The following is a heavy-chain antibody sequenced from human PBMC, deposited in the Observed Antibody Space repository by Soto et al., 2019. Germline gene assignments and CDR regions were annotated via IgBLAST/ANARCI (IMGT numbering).Heavy chain of an antibody. J-gene: IGHJ2*01. Sequence: QVQLQESGPGLVKPSQTLSLTCTVSGGSISSGGNYWNWIRQHAGKGLEWIGYIYYSGSTYYNPSLKSRVTISVDTSKNQFSLKLSSVTAADTAVYYCARDPDGNSNDWYFDLWGRGTLVTVSS. CDR3: ARDPDGNSNDWYFDL. V-gene: IGHV4-31*03. D-gene: IGHD4-4*01. CDR2: IYYSGST. CDR1: GGSISSGGNY.